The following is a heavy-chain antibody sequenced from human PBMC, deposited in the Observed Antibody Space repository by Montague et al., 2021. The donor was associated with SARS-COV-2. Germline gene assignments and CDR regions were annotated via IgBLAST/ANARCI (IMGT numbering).Heavy chain of an antibody. D-gene: IGHD2-2*01. V-gene: IGHV4-59*01. Sequence: SETLSLTCTVSGGSTSSYYWSWIRQPLGKGLEWTGCIYCSGSTNYNPSLKSRVTISVDTSKTQFSLKLNSVTAADTAVYYCARTIVVVSAASRYFDLWGRGTLVTVSS. CDR1: GGSTSSYY. CDR3: ARTIVVVSAASRYFDL. J-gene: IGHJ2*01. CDR2: IYCSGST.